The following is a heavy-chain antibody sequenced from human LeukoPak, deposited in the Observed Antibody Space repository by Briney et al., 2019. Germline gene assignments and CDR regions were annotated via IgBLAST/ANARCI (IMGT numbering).Heavy chain of an antibody. CDR3: ARDIAGLGY. Sequence: GGSLRLSCAASGFTFSSYWMDWVRQAPGKGLMWVSRIKNDGSDTGYADSVKGRFTISRDNAKNTPYLQINSLRAEDTAVYYCARDIAGLGYWGQGTLVTVSS. D-gene: IGHD2-21*01. V-gene: IGHV3-74*01. CDR2: IKNDGSDT. CDR1: GFTFSSYW. J-gene: IGHJ4*02.